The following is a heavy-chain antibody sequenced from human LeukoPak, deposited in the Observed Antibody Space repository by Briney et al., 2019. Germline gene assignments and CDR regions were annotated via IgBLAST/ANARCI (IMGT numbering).Heavy chain of an antibody. CDR2: IIPIRGIA. CDR1: GGTFSSYA. J-gene: IGHJ4*02. D-gene: IGHD3-22*01. Sequence: SVKVSCKASGGTFSSYAISWVRQAPGQGLEWMGRIIPIRGIANYAQKFQGRVTITADKSTSTAYMELSSLRSEDTAVYYCARDYDSSGYYSNWGQGTLVTVSS. CDR3: ARDYDSSGYYSN. V-gene: IGHV1-69*04.